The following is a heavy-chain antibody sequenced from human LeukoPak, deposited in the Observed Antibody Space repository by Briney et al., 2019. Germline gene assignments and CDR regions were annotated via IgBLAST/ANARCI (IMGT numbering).Heavy chain of an antibody. CDR2: IYYSGST. Sequence: PSETLSLTCTVSGGSISSGDYYWSWIRQPPGKGLEWIGYIYYSGSTYYNPSLKSRVTISVDTSKNQFSLKLSSVTAADTAVYYCATGFDSSGTDAFDIWSQGTMVTVSS. V-gene: IGHV4-30-4*01. D-gene: IGHD3-22*01. J-gene: IGHJ3*02. CDR1: GGSISSGDYY. CDR3: ATGFDSSGTDAFDI.